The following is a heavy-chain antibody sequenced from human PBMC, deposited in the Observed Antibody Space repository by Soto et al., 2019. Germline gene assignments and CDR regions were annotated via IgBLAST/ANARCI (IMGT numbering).Heavy chain of an antibody. V-gene: IGHV4-4*07. Sequence: SQTRSLTCTVSGASTSGFYWIWIRKSAGKGLEWIGRIYATGTTDYNPSLKSRVMMSVDTSKKQFSLKLRSVTAADTAVYYSDSGSYYNNWFDPWGQGTLVTVSS. CDR3: DSGSYYNNWFDP. J-gene: IGHJ5*02. D-gene: IGHD3-10*01. CDR1: GASTSGFY. CDR2: IYATGTT.